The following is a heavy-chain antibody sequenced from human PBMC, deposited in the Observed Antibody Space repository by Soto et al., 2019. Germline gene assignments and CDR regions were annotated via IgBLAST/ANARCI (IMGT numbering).Heavy chain of an antibody. V-gene: IGHV3-9*01. D-gene: IGHD6-13*01. CDR1: GFTFDDYA. CDR3: VKDESINWYSGHFRH. CDR2: INWNSGSI. Sequence: EVQLVESGGGLVQPGRSLRLSCAASGFTFDDYAMHWVRQVPGKGQEWVSGINWNSGSIGYGDSVKGRFAISRDNAKNSLHLQMNSLSAADTAFYYCVKDESINWYSGHFRHWGQGTLVTVSS. J-gene: IGHJ1*01.